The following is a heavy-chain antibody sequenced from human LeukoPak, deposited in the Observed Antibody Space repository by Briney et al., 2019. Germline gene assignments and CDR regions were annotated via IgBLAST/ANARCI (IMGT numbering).Heavy chain of an antibody. Sequence: GGSLRLSCAASGFSFSSYWMHWVRQAPGKGLEWVSAISGSGGSTYYADSVKGRFTISRDNSKNTLYLQMNSLRAEDTAVYYCAKASYYYDSSGYSYWGQGTLVTVSS. CDR2: ISGSGGST. CDR1: GFSFSSYW. V-gene: IGHV3-23*01. D-gene: IGHD3-22*01. CDR3: AKASYYYDSSGYSY. J-gene: IGHJ4*02.